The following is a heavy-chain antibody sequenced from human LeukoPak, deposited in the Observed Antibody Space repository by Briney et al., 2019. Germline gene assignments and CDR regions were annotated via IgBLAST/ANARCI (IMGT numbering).Heavy chain of an antibody. Sequence: GGSLRLSCAASAFTFSSYVMSWVRQAPGEGLEWVSAISGSGGSTYYADSVKGRFTISRDNSKNTLYLQMNRLRAEDTAVYYCAKHGQLGLKPNWFDPWGQGTLVTVSS. CDR1: AFTFSSYV. D-gene: IGHD6-13*01. J-gene: IGHJ5*02. CDR3: AKHGQLGLKPNWFDP. CDR2: ISGSGGST. V-gene: IGHV3-23*01.